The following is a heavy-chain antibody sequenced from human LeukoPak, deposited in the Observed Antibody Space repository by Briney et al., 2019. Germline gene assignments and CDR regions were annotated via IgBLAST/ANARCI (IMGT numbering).Heavy chain of an antibody. CDR1: GDSLFGNTYY. D-gene: IGHD1-26*01. Sequence: SETLSLTCIVSGDSLFGNTYYWGWLRQPPGKELEWIASVYYTGTTYYNPSLRSRVTMSVDTSQNQFSLRLTSVTAADTAVYYCVRNPGAKYYFDHWGQGTLVSVSS. V-gene: IGHV4-39*07. J-gene: IGHJ4*02. CDR3: VRNPGAKYYFDH. CDR2: VYYTGTT.